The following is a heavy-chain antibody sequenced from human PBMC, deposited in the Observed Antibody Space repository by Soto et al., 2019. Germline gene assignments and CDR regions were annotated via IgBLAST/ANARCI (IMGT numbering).Heavy chain of an antibody. Sequence: XGSLKVSCAASGCTLSDSYMSWIRQAPWKGLEWVSYISSSDSIIYYSDSVKGRFIISRDNVKNSLYLQMNSLRAEETAVYYCARDLGYYDSSGYFDYWGQGTLVTVSS. V-gene: IGHV3-11*01. CDR1: GCTLSDSY. CDR2: ISSSDSII. CDR3: ARDLGYYDSSGYFDY. D-gene: IGHD3-22*01. J-gene: IGHJ4*02.